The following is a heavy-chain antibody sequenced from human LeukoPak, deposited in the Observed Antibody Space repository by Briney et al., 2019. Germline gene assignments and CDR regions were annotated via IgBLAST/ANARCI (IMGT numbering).Heavy chain of an antibody. V-gene: IGHV4-59*08. CDR3: ASNYYGSGSLDY. CDR1: GGSISSYY. Sequence: PSETLSLTCTVSGGSISSYYWSWIRQPPGKGLEWIGYIYYSGSTNYNPSLRSRVTISVDTSKNRFSLELSSVTAAGTAVYYCASNYYGSGSLDYWGQGNLVTVSS. J-gene: IGHJ4*02. CDR2: IYYSGST. D-gene: IGHD3-10*01.